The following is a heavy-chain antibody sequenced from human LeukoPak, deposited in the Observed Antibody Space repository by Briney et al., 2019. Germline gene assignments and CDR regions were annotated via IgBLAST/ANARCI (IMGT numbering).Heavy chain of an antibody. CDR2: INPSGGST. D-gene: IGHD3-3*01. Sequence: ASVKVSCKASGYTFTSYYMHWVRQAPGQGLEWMGIINPSGGSTSYAQKFQGRVTMTRDTSTSTVYMELSSLRPEDTAVYYCVRDPEFPLHYDFWSGPTNWFDPWGQGTLVTVSS. J-gene: IGHJ5*02. CDR3: VRDPEFPLHYDFWSGPTNWFDP. V-gene: IGHV1-46*01. CDR1: GYTFTSYY.